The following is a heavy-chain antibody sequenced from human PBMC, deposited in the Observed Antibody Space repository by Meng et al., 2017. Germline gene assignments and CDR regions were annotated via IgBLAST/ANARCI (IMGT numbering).Heavy chain of an antibody. J-gene: IGHJ4*02. CDR3: AKDRGAVAGWEY. V-gene: IGHV3-23*01. D-gene: IGHD6-19*01. CDR2: ISGSGGST. CDR1: GFTFSSYA. Sequence: GESLKISCAASGFTFSSYAMSWVRQAPGKGLEWVSAISGSGGSTYYADSVKGRFTISRDNSKNTLYLQMNSLRAEDTAVYYCAKDRGAVAGWEYWGQGTLVTVSS.